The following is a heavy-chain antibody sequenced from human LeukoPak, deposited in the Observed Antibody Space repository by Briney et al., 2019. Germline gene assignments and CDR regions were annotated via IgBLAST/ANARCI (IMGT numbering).Heavy chain of an antibody. J-gene: IGHJ4*02. D-gene: IGHD6-13*01. V-gene: IGHV3-23*01. CDR1: GFTFSSYA. CDR2: ISVSGGST. Sequence: QPGGSLRLSCAASGFTFSSYAMTWVRQAPGKGLEWVSGISVSGGSTYYADSVKGRYTISRDNSKKTLYLQMSSLRAEDTAIYYCAKGISSPDDWGQGTLVTVSS. CDR3: AKGISSPDD.